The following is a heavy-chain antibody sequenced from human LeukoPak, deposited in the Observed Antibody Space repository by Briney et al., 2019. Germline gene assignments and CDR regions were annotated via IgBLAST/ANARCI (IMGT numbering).Heavy chain of an antibody. V-gene: IGHV3-21*01. CDR1: GFTFSSYT. CDR3: ARPREYSGYVLDY. D-gene: IGHD5-12*01. CDR2: ISSSSSYI. Sequence: GSLRLSCAASGFTFSSYTMNWVRQAPGKGLEWVSSISSSSSYIYYADSVKGRFTISRDNAKSSLFLQMNSLRAEDTAVYYCARPREYSGYVLDYWGQGTLVTVSS. J-gene: IGHJ4*02.